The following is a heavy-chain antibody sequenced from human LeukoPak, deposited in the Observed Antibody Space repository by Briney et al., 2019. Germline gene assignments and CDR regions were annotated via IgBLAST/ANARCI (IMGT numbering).Heavy chain of an antibody. CDR3: ARDLTRVFRGVLVHRFDP. Sequence: SETLSLTCTVSGGSISSYYWSWIRQPPGKGLEWIGYIYYSGSTNYNPPLKSRVTISVDTSKNQFSLKLSSVTAADTAVYYCARDLTRVFRGVLVHRFDPWGQGTLVTVSS. CDR2: IYYSGST. J-gene: IGHJ5*02. CDR1: GGSISSYY. V-gene: IGHV4-59*01. D-gene: IGHD3-10*01.